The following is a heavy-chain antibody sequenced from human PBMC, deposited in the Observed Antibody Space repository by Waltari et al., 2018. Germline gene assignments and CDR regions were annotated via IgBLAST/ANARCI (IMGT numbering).Heavy chain of an antibody. V-gene: IGHV4-38-2*02. CDR3: ARGVGAKGAFDI. D-gene: IGHD1-26*01. CDR1: GYSISSGYY. CDR2: IYHSGGT. Sequence: QVQLQESGPGLVKPSETLSLTCTVSGYSISSGYYWGWIRQPPGKGLEWIGSIYHSGGTYYNPSLKSRVTISVDTSKNQFSLKLSSVTAADTAVYYCARGVGAKGAFDIWGQGTMVTVSS. J-gene: IGHJ3*02.